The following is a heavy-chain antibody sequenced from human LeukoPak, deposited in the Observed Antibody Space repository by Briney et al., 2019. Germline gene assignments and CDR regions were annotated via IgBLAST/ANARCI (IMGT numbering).Heavy chain of an antibody. CDR3: AGVTRDYGSGSYFDY. Sequence: RASVKVSCKASGYSSTSYGISWVRQAPGQGLEWMGWISAYNGNTNYAQKLQGRVTMTTDTSTSTAYMELRSLRSDDTAVYYCAGVTRDYGSGSYFDYWGQGTLVTVSS. V-gene: IGHV1-18*01. CDR2: ISAYNGNT. D-gene: IGHD3-10*01. CDR1: GYSSTSYG. J-gene: IGHJ4*02.